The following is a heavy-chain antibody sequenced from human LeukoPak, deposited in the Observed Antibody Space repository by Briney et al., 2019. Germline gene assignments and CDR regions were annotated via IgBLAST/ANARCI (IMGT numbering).Heavy chain of an antibody. CDR3: ARASSGSFYYFDY. J-gene: IGHJ4*02. CDR1: GDSISGYS. D-gene: IGHD3-22*01. Sequence: PSETLSLTCTVSGDSISGYSWNWIRQPAGKGLEWIGRMYSGGSAKYNPFLMSRVTMSVDTSKKQFSLKLTSLTAADTAVYYCARASSGSFYYFDYWGQGTLVTASS. CDR2: MYSGGSA. V-gene: IGHV4-4*07.